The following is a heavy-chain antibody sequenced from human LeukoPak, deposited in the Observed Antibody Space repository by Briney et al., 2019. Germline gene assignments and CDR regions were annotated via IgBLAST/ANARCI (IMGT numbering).Heavy chain of an antibody. Sequence: PGGSLRLSCAASGFTFSSYWMTWVRQAPGKELERVANIKEDGSEKNYVDSVKGRFTISRDNAKNSLYLQMNSLRAEDTAVYYCARDLGYFQEWGQGTLATVSS. CDR1: GFTFSSYW. J-gene: IGHJ1*01. CDR3: ARDLGYFQE. V-gene: IGHV3-7*04. CDR2: IKEDGSEK.